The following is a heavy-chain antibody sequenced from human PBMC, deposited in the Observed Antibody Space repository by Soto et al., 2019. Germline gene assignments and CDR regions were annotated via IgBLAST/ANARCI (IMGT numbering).Heavy chain of an antibody. CDR3: ASWRGVYSYGLGAFDI. J-gene: IGHJ3*02. D-gene: IGHD5-18*01. V-gene: IGHV1-24*01. Sequence: GASVKVSCKVSGYTLMELSIHWVRQAPGGGLEWMGGFDPEGGEIIYAQKLQGRVTMTADTSTDTAYLELSSLRSDDTAVYYRASWRGVYSYGLGAFDIWGQGTMVTVSS. CDR2: FDPEGGEI. CDR1: GYTLMELS.